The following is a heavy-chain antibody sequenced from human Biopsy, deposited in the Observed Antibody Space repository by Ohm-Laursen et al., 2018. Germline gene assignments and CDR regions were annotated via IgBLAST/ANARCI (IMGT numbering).Heavy chain of an antibody. V-gene: IGHV1-8*01. J-gene: IGHJ3*02. CDR3: ARGRLSGTRRALDI. Sequence: ASVKVSCKVSGDRFRELSIHWVRQASGQGLEWMGWMNPKSGDTGYAHKFQGRVTMARNASISTANMEMSGLRSEDTAVYYCARGRLSGTRRALDIWGQGTMVTVSS. D-gene: IGHD1-7*01. CDR2: MNPKSGDT. CDR1: GDRFRELS.